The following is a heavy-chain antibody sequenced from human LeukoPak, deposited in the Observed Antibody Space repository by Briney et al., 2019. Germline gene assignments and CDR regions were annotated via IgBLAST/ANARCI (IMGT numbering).Heavy chain of an antibody. CDR1: GFSISNDW. CDR3: PPIQGWGSGSYYRDF. D-gene: IGHD3-10*01. V-gene: IGHV3-15*01. Sequence: GGSLRLYCAGSGFSISNDWMSWVRQAPGKGLEWVARVKSRSAGETTDYAAPVKGRFTISRDDSKNTLYLQMNSLKTEDTAVYYCPPIQGWGSGSYYRDFWGQGTLVTVSS. CDR2: VKSRSAGETT. J-gene: IGHJ4*02.